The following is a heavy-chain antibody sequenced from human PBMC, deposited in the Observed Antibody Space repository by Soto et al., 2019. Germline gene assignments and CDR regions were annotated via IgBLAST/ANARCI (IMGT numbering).Heavy chain of an antibody. CDR3: ARESMVRGADLDY. V-gene: IGHV4-31*03. D-gene: IGHD3-10*01. CDR2: IYYSGST. CDR1: GASISSGGYY. Sequence: QVQLQESGPGLVKPSQTLSLTCTVSGASISSGGYYWSWIRKHPGKGLEWIGYIYYSGSTYYNPSLKSRVTISVDTSKNQFSLKLSSVTAADTAVYYCARESMVRGADLDYWGQGTLVTVSS. J-gene: IGHJ4*02.